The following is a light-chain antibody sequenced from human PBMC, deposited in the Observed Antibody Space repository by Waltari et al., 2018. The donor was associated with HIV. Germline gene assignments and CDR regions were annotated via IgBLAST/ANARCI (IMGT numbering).Light chain of an antibody. CDR1: SGNIAASY. V-gene: IGLV6-57*03. CDR3: QSYGSDNCV. Sequence: NFMLTQPHSVSESPGKTVTISCSRSSGNIAASYVQWYQQRPGSAPTTGIYEDNQRPSGVPDRFSGSIDSSSNSASLSISGLKTEDEADYYCQSYGSDNCVFGGGTKLTVL. CDR2: EDN. J-gene: IGLJ3*02.